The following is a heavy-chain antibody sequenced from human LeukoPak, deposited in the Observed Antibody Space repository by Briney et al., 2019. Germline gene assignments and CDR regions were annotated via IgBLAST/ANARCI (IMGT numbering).Heavy chain of an antibody. D-gene: IGHD3-16*02. CDR2: INPNSGGT. V-gene: IGHV1-2*02. Sequence: ASVKVSCKASGYTFTGYYMHWVRQAPGQGLEWMGWINPNSGGTNYAQKFQGRVTMTRDTSISTAYMELSRLRSDDTAVYYCAREMITFGGVIVIPALGYWGQGTLVTVSS. CDR3: AREMITFGGVIVIPALGY. J-gene: IGHJ4*02. CDR1: GYTFTGYY.